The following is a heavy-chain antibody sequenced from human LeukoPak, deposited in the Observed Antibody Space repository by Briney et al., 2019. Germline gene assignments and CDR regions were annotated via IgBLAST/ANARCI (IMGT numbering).Heavy chain of an antibody. CDR2: ISSSSSYI. J-gene: IGHJ4*02. Sequence: PGGSLRLSCAASGFTFSSYSMNWVRQAPGKGLEWVSSISSSSSYIYYADSVKGRFTISRDNAKNSLYLQMNSLRAEDTAVYYCARVRHAYGDYRGDYWGQGTLVTVSS. D-gene: IGHD4-17*01. CDR3: ARVRHAYGDYRGDY. CDR1: GFTFSSYS. V-gene: IGHV3-21*01.